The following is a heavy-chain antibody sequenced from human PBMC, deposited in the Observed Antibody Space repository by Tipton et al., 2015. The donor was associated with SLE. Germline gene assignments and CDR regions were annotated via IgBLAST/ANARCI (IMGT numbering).Heavy chain of an antibody. D-gene: IGHD6-13*01. CDR2: INHSGST. V-gene: IGHV4-34*01. J-gene: IGHJ4*02. CDR3: ARETAGTYFDY. CDR1: GGSFSGYY. Sequence: TLSLTCAVYGGSFSGYYWSWIRQPPGKGLEWIGEINHSGSTNYNPSLKSRVTISVDTSKNQFSLKLSSVTAADTAVYYCARETAGTYFDYWGQGTLVTVSS.